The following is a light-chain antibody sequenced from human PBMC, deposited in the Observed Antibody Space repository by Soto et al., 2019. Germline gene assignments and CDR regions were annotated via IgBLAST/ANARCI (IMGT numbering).Light chain of an antibody. Sequence: IVLTQSPGTLSLSPGERATLSCRASQSVWSTYLAWYQQKPGQAPRLLIYGASSRATGIPDRFSGSGSGTDFTLTISRLEQEDFAVYYCQQYGGSPFTFGPGTKVDIK. CDR2: GAS. CDR1: QSVWSTY. CDR3: QQYGGSPFT. J-gene: IGKJ3*01. V-gene: IGKV3-20*01.